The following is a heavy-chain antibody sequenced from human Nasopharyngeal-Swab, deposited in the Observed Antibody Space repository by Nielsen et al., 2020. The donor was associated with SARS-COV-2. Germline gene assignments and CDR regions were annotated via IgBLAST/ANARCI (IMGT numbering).Heavy chain of an antibody. J-gene: IGHJ4*02. Sequence: GGSLRLSCAASGFTFSSYAMSWVRQAPGKGLEWVSAISGSGGSTYYADSVKGRFTISRDNAKNSLYLHMNSLRAEDTAVYYCARDEILDYWGQGTLVTVSS. V-gene: IGHV3-23*01. CDR3: ARDEILDY. CDR2: ISGSGGST. CDR1: GFTFSSYA. D-gene: IGHD2/OR15-2a*01.